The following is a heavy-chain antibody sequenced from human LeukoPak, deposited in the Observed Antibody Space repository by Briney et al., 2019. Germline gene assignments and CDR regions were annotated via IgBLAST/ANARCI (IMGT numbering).Heavy chain of an antibody. CDR1: GFTFSSYA. Sequence: GGSLRLSCAASGFTFSSYAMSWVRQAPGKGLEWVSAISGSGGSTYYADSVKGRFTISRDNSKNTLYLQMNSLRAEDTAVYYCAKDENLERYSDWLFDYWGQGTLVTVSS. CDR3: AKDENLERYSDWLFDY. CDR2: ISGSGGST. V-gene: IGHV3-23*01. D-gene: IGHD3-9*01. J-gene: IGHJ4*02.